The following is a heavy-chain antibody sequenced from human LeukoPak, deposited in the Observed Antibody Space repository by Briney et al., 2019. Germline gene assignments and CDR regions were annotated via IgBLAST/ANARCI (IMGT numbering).Heavy chain of an antibody. D-gene: IGHD5-18*01. CDR3: ARNLHRAMAAPDAFDI. Sequence: ASVKVSCKASGYTFTSYDINWVRQATGQGLEWMGWMNPNSGNTGYAQKFQGRVTMTRNTSISTAYMELSSLRSEDTAVYYCARNLHRAMAAPDAFDIWGQGTMVTVSS. V-gene: IGHV1-8*01. CDR1: GYTFTSYD. CDR2: MNPNSGNT. J-gene: IGHJ3*02.